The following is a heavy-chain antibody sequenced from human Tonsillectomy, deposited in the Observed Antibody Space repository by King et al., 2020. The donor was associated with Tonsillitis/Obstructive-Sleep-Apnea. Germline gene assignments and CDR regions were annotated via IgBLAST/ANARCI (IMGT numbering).Heavy chain of an antibody. CDR3: SREYRHYYENSGKSFDL. Sequence: VQLVESGAEVKKPGESLRISCKGSGYSFISYWISWVRQMPGKGLEWMGKMDPTDSYTNYSPSFQGRVTISVDKSISTAYLQWSSLEASDTAMYYCSREYRHYYENSGKSFDLWGRGTLVTVSS. V-gene: IGHV5-10-1*03. D-gene: IGHD3-22*01. CDR2: MDPTDSYT. J-gene: IGHJ2*01. CDR1: GYSFISYW.